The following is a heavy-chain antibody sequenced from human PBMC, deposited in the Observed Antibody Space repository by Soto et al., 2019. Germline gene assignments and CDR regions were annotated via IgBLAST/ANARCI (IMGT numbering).Heavy chain of an antibody. D-gene: IGHD4-17*01. J-gene: IGHJ5*02. Sequence: PGGSLRLSCAASGFTFSSYGMHWVRQAPGKGLEWVAVISYDGSNKYYADSVKGRFTISRDNAKNSLYLQMNSLRDEDTAVYYCARENYGDYLNWFDPWGQGTLVTVSS. CDR2: ISYDGSNK. V-gene: IGHV3-30*03. CDR1: GFTFSSYG. CDR3: ARENYGDYLNWFDP.